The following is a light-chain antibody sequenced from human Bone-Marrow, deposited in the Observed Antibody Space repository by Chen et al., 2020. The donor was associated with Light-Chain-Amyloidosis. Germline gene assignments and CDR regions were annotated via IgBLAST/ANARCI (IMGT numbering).Light chain of an antibody. V-gene: IGLV1-47*01. CDR1: TSNIPSNS. J-gene: IGLJ1*01. Sequence: QSVLTHPPSASGTPGQRVTRSCSGSTSNIPSNSVYWYQQLPGTAPKLLIYRNNQRPSGAPDRFSGSKSGTAASLAISGLESGDEAEYYCATWDDSRGGYVFGTGTRVTVL. CDR2: RNN. CDR3: ATWDDSRGGYV.